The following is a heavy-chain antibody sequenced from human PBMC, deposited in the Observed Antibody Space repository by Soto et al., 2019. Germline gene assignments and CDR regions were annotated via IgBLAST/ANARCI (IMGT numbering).Heavy chain of an antibody. Sequence: PSETLSLTCAVSGGSISSSNWWSWVRQPPGKGLEWVSAISYGGGTTYYADSVKGRFTISRDNSKNSLYLQMNSLRAEDTAVYYCAKNPGYFDYWGQGTLVT. V-gene: IGHV3-23*01. CDR3: AKNPGYFDY. J-gene: IGHJ4*02. CDR2: ISYGGGTT. CDR1: GGSISSSN. D-gene: IGHD2-15*01.